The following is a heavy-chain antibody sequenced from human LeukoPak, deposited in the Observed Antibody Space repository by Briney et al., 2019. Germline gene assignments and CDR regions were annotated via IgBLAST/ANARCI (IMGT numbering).Heavy chain of an antibody. Sequence: SETLSLTCTVSGGSISVYHWSWIRQPPGKGLEWIGYIDDSGSTNYNPSLKSRVTISIDPSRNQFSLNLDSVTAADTAVYYCARDLHYGSGSFDPFYYYGMGVWGQGTTVTVSS. CDR2: IDDSGST. CDR3: ARDLHYGSGSFDPFYYYGMGV. V-gene: IGHV4-59*01. J-gene: IGHJ6*02. D-gene: IGHD3-10*01. CDR1: GGSISVYH.